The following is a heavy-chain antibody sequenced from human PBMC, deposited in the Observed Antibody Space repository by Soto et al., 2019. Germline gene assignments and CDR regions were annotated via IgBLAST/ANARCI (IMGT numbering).Heavy chain of an antibody. CDR1: GYTFTSYG. CDR3: AKDLRDGYNYKGYYFDY. D-gene: IGHD5-12*01. J-gene: IGHJ4*02. V-gene: IGHV1-18*01. CDR2: ISAYNGNT. Sequence: QVQLVQSGAEVKKPGASVKVSCKASGYTFTSYGISWVRQAPGQGLEWMGWISAYNGNTNYAQKLQGRVTMTTDTSTSTAYMELRSLRSDDTAVYYCAKDLRDGYNYKGYYFDYWGQGTLVTVSS.